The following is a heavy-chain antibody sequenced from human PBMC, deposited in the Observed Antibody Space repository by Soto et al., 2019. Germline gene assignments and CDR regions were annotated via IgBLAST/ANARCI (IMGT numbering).Heavy chain of an antibody. CDR1: GGSISSGGYY. V-gene: IGHV4-31*03. J-gene: IGHJ6*02. D-gene: IGHD3-22*01. CDR2: IYYSGST. Sequence: SETLSLTCTVSGGSISSGGYYWSWIRQHPGKGLEWIGYIYYSGSTYYNPSLKSRVTISVDTSKNQFSLKLSSVTAADTAVYYCARDRRTYASGYYNNYYYYGMGVWGQGTTVTVSS. CDR3: ARDRRTYASGYYNNYYYYGMGV.